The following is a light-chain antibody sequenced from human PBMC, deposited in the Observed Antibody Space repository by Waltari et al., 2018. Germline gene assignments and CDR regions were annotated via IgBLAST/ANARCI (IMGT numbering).Light chain of an antibody. J-gene: IGKJ4*01. V-gene: IGKV1-5*03. Sequence: DIQMTQSPSTLSASVGDRVTITCRASQVITTSLAWYQQKPGKAPKVLIYRTANLQSGVSSRFSGSGSGTEFTLTINSLQPDDFATYYCQQFHSYPVTLGGGTKVEIK. CDR3: QQFHSYPVT. CDR1: QVITTS. CDR2: RTA.